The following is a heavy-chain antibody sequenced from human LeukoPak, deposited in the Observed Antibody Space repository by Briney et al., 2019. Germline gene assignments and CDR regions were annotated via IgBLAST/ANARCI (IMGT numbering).Heavy chain of an antibody. V-gene: IGHV3-23*01. D-gene: IGHD2-15*01. CDR3: AKTTTGYSSGRYPAWPIDY. J-gene: IGHJ4*02. Sequence: GGSLRLSCAAAGFTFGSYSMYWVRQAAGKGLEWVSGIFGSGGSAHYADSVEGRFTLSRDNSKNTVYLQMDSLRAEDTATYYCAKTTTGYSSGRYPAWPIDYWGQGTLVTVSS. CDR1: GFTFGSYS. CDR2: IFGSGGSA.